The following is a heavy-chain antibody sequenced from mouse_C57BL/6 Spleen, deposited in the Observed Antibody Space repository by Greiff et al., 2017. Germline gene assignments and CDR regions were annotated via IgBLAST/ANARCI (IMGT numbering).Heavy chain of an antibody. CDR3: AREGLRRDFDY. D-gene: IGHD2-4*01. J-gene: IGHJ2*01. CDR1: GYAFTNYL. Sequence: QVQLQQPGAELVRPGTSVKVSCKASGYAFTNYLIEWVKQRPGQGLEWIGVINPGSGGTNYNEKFKGKATLTADKSSSTAYMQLSSLTSEDSAVYFCAREGLRRDFDYWGQGTTLTVSS. V-gene: IGHV1-54*01. CDR2: INPGSGGT.